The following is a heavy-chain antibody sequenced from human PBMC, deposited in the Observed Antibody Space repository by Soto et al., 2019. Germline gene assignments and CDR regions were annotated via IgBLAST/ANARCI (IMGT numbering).Heavy chain of an antibody. Sequence: PXATLSLTCTVSGGSFSSSSFFGGGIRQSPGKGLEWIGSIYYSGTTYYNPSLKSRVTISVDTSKSQFSLKVSSVTAADTAVYYRGRHPATSITYFYGMDVCGQRTTVTVSS. D-gene: IGHD1-20*01. CDR1: GGSFSSSSFF. J-gene: IGHJ6*02. CDR3: GRHPATSITYFYGMDV. CDR2: IYYSGTT. V-gene: IGHV4-39*01.